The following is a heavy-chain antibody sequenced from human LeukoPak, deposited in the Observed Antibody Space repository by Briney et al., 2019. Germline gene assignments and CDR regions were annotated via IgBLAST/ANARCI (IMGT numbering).Heavy chain of an antibody. J-gene: IGHJ4*02. CDR1: GFTFSNYG. V-gene: IGHV3-30*18. CDR2: ISYDGSNK. Sequence: GGSLRLSCAASGFTFSNYGMHWVRQAPGKGLEWGAVISYDGSNKYYADSVKGRFTISRDNSKNTLYLQMNSLRAEDTAVYYCAKDKYSGSYGPLDYWGQGTLVTVSS. D-gene: IGHD1-26*01. CDR3: AKDKYSGSYGPLDY.